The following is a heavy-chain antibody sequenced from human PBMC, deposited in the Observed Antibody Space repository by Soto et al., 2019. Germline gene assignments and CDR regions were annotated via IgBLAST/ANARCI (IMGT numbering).Heavy chain of an antibody. CDR3: ARESAYGGNLLAFDS. D-gene: IGHD1-26*01. CDR2: IIPFFNTS. CDR1: GDTFSSYA. J-gene: IGHJ4*02. V-gene: IGHV1-69*01. Sequence: QVQLVQSGAEVKKPGSSVKVSCKASGDTFSSYAISWVRQAPGQGLDWMGGIIPFFNTSNYGQRFKGRVTITADESTSTAYMELSSLRSEDTAIYYCARESAYGGNLLAFDSWGQGTLVTVSS.